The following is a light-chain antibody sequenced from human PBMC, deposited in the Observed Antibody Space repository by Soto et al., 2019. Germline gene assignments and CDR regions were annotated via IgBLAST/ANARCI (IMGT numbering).Light chain of an antibody. CDR1: QTIKTY. CDR2: AAS. J-gene: IGKJ1*01. V-gene: IGKV1-39*01. Sequence: DIQMTQSPSPLSASVGDSVTITCRASQTIKTYLNWYRHKPGEAPKLLIYAASRLHTGVPSRFSGSGSGTFFTLSISSLQPEDFATYYCQQTYSTPGTFGQGTKVEV. CDR3: QQTYSTPGT.